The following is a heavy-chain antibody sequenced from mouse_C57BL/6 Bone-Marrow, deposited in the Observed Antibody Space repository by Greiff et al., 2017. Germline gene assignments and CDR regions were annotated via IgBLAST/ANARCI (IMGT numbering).Heavy chain of an antibody. CDR2: INPNNGGT. D-gene: IGHD4-1*01. V-gene: IGHV1-26*01. CDR3: ARERTGSFDY. Sequence: VQLQQSGPELVKPGASVKISCKASGYTFTDYYMNWVKQSHGKSLEWIGDINPNNGGTSYNQKFKGKATLTVGKSSSTAYMELRSLTSEDSAVYYCARERTGSFDYWGQGTTLTVSS. CDR1: GYTFTDYY. J-gene: IGHJ2*01.